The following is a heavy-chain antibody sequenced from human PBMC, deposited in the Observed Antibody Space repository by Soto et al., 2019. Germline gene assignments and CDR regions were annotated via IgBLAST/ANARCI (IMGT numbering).Heavy chain of an antibody. CDR1: GFTFSSYA. CDR2: ISGSGGST. J-gene: IGHJ4*02. Sequence: LRLSCAASGFTFSSYAMSWVRQAPGKGLEWVSAISGSGGSTYYADSVKGRFTISRDNSKNTLYLQMNSLRAEDTAVYYCAKDPIEWIQLWGIFDYWGQGTLVTVSS. CDR3: AKDPIEWIQLWGIFDY. V-gene: IGHV3-23*01. D-gene: IGHD5-18*01.